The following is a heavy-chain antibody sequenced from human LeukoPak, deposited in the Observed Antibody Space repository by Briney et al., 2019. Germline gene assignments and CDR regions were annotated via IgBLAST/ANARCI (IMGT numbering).Heavy chain of an antibody. D-gene: IGHD6-19*01. CDR3: AREGRYTSGSFAY. V-gene: IGHV3-66*02. Sequence: GGSLRLSCAASGFTVSSNNMNWVRQAPGKGLEWVSGIYSGDSTYYADSVKGRFTISRDNSKNTLYLQMNSLTAEDTAVYYCAREGRYTSGSFAYWGQGTLVTVSS. CDR1: GFTVSSNN. CDR2: IYSGDST. J-gene: IGHJ4*02.